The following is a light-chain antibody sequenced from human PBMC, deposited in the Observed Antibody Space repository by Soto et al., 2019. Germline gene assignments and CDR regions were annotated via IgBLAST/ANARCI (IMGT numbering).Light chain of an antibody. Sequence: QSALTQPASVSGSPGQSITISCTGTSSDVGSYNLVSWYQQHPGKAPKLMIYEVSKRPSGVSNRFSGSKSGNTASLTISGLQAEDEADYYCCSYAGSSTFLHWVFGGGTQLTVL. CDR1: SSDVGSYNL. CDR2: EVS. CDR3: CSYAGSSTFLHWV. J-gene: IGLJ3*02. V-gene: IGLV2-23*02.